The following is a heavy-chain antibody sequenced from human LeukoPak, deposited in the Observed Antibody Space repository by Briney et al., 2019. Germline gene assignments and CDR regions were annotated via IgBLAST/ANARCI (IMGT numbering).Heavy chain of an antibody. CDR2: FSGSDAKT. J-gene: IGHJ4*02. Sequence: GGSLRLSCAASVFTLSGYSMRWVRQARWKGLEWVSTFSGSDAKTYYADSVKGRFTIFRDSSKNALFLYMDNLRAEDTAVYYCVRLGSTSPGNWYKLFDQWGQGSLVTVSS. V-gene: IGHV3-23*01. CDR3: VRLGSTSPGNWYKLFDQ. CDR1: VFTLSGYS. D-gene: IGHD2-2*01.